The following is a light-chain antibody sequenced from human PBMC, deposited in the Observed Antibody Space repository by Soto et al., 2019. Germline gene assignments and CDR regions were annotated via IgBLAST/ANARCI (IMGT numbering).Light chain of an antibody. CDR3: SSYAGSTNFV. Sequence: QSALTQLPSASGSPGQSVTISCTGTSSDVGGYNYVSWYQQHPGKAPRLMIYDLIKRPSGVPDRFSGSKSGNTASLTVSGLQAEDEADYYCSSYAGSTNFVFGPGTKLTVL. V-gene: IGLV2-8*01. J-gene: IGLJ1*01. CDR1: SSDVGGYNY. CDR2: DLI.